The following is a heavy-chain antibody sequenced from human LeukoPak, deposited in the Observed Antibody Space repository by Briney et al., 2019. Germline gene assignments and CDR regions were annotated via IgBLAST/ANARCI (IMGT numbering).Heavy chain of an antibody. CDR3: ARGRSGRGISSWYLEPFDY. V-gene: IGHV3-30-3*01. J-gene: IGHJ4*02. Sequence: PGGSLRLSCAASGFSFSSYVIHWVRQAPGKGLEWVAVTSYDGSIKYYADSVEGRFTVSRDNSNKTLYLQMNNLRAGDTAMYYCARGRSGRGISSWYLEPFDYWGQGTLVTVSS. CDR2: TSYDGSIK. D-gene: IGHD6-13*01. CDR1: GFSFSSYV.